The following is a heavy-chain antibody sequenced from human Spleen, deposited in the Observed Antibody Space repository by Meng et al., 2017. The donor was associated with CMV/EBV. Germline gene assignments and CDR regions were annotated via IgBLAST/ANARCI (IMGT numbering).Heavy chain of an antibody. CDR1: GFSFSTFA. V-gene: IGHV3-23*01. D-gene: IGHD1-26*01. J-gene: IGHJ4*02. CDR2: ISGTRTST. Sequence: ASGFSFSTFAMSWVRQPPGKGLEWVSAISGTRTSTYYADSVKGRFTISRDNSKNTLYLHMNSLRAEDTAIYYCAKDNGYGGSYFDYWGQGSLVTVSS. CDR3: AKDNGYGGSYFDY.